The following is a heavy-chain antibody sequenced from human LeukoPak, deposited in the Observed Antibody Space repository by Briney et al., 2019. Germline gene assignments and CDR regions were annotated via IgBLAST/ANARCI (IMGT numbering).Heavy chain of an antibody. V-gene: IGHV1-2*02. Sequence: ASVKVSCKASGYTFTGYYMHWVRQAPGQGLEWMGWINPNSGGTNYAQKFQGRVTMTRDTSISTAYMELSRLRSDDTDVYYCASSYSSSSSPPHYWGQGTLVTVSS. CDR3: ASSYSSSSSPPHY. D-gene: IGHD6-6*01. CDR2: INPNSGGT. J-gene: IGHJ4*02. CDR1: GYTFTGYY.